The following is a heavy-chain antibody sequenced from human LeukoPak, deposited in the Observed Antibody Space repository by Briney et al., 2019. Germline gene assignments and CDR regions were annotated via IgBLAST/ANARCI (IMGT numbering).Heavy chain of an antibody. CDR1: GFTFSDYY. V-gene: IGHV3-23*01. CDR2: ISGSGGST. J-gene: IGHJ4*02. CDR3: AKMQNYYDSSGYELDY. Sequence: PGGSLRLSCAASGFTFSDYYMSWVRQAPGKGLEWVSAISGSGGSTYYADSVKGRFTISRDNSKNTLYLQMNSLRAEDTAVYYCAKMQNYYDSSGYELDYWGQGTLVTVSS. D-gene: IGHD3-22*01.